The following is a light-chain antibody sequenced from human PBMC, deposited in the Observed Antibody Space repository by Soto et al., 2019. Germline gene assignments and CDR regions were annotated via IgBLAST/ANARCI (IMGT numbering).Light chain of an antibody. CDR3: QQSYSTPRT. Sequence: DIQMTQSPSSLSSSVGDRVTITFRASQSISSYLNWYQQKQGKAPKLLIYAAFSLQSRVPSRFSGSGSGTDFTLTISSLQPEDFATYYCQQSYSTPRTFGQGTKVEIK. CDR1: QSISSY. J-gene: IGKJ1*01. CDR2: AAF. V-gene: IGKV1-39*01.